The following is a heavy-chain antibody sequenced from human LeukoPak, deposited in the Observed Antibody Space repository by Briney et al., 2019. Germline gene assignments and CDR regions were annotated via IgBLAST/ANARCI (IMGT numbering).Heavy chain of an antibody. CDR2: INPKSGGT. J-gene: IGHJ4*02. CDR1: GYTFTGYC. Sequence: ASVKVSCKASGYTFTGYCMHWVRQAPGQGLEWMGWINPKSGGTNYAQKFQGRVTMTRDTSISTTYMELSRRRSDDTAVYYCSRDLGISGWYAPPLGYFDYWGQGTLVTVSS. D-gene: IGHD6-19*01. CDR3: SRDLGISGWYAPPLGYFDY. V-gene: IGHV1-2*02.